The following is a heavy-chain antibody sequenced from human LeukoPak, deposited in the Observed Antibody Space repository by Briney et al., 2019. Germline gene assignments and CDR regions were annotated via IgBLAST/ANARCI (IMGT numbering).Heavy chain of an antibody. D-gene: IGHD6-19*01. V-gene: IGHV3-48*02. CDR1: GFTFSSYS. Sequence: PGGSPRLSCAASGFTFSSYSMNWVRQAPGKGLEWVSYISTSSGTIYYADSVKGRFTISRDNAKNSLYLQMNSLRDEDTAVYYCARKVAVAGRGPYDYWGQGTLVTVSS. CDR2: ISTSSGTI. CDR3: ARKVAVAGRGPYDY. J-gene: IGHJ4*02.